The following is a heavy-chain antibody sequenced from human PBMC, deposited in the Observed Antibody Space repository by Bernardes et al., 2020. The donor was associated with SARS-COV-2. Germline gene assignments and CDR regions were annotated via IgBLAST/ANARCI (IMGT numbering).Heavy chain of an antibody. CDR3: ARLIKNIASYTHFYPHFDY. Sequence: GESLKISCEGSGYSFPNYWIGWVRQMPGKGLDWMGIIYPGDSDTRYSPSFQGQVTISADKSINTAYLQWNSLKASDTAMYYCARLIKNIASYTHFYPHFDYWGRGTLITVSS. D-gene: IGHD3-16*01. J-gene: IGHJ4*02. V-gene: IGHV5-51*01. CDR2: IYPGDSDT. CDR1: GYSFPNYW.